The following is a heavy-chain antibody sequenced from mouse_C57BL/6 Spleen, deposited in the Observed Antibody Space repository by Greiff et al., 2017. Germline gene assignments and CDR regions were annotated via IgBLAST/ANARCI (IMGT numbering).Heavy chain of an antibody. Sequence: QVQLKQPGAELVRPGSSVKLSCKASGYTFTSYWMHWVKQRPIQGLEWIGNIDPSDSETHYNQKFKDKATLTVDKSSSTAYMQLSSLTSEDSAVYYCATGIYWYFDVWGTGTTVTVSS. V-gene: IGHV1-52*01. CDR2: IDPSDSET. CDR3: ATGIYWYFDV. CDR1: GYTFTSYW. J-gene: IGHJ1*03.